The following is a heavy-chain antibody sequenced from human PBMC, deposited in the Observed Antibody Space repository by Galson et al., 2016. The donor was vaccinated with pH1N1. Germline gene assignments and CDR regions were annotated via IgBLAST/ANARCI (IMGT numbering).Heavy chain of an antibody. Sequence: QSGAEVKKPGESLKISCKASGYSFTSQWIAWVRQVPGKGLEWVGVVNPGGSTIRYSPPFQGQVTISSDESINTAYLQWISLRASDTATYYCARQYDFGDYRGDAFDIWGQGTVVIVSS. J-gene: IGHJ3*02. V-gene: IGHV5-51*03. D-gene: IGHD4-17*01. CDR1: GYSFTSQW. CDR2: VNPGGSTI. CDR3: ARQYDFGDYRGDAFDI.